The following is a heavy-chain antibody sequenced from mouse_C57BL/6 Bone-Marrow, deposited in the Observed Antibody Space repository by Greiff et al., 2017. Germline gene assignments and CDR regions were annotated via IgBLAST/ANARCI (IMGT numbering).Heavy chain of an antibody. CDR1: GYTFTSYW. CDR2: IDPSDSYT. V-gene: IGHV1-69*01. D-gene: IGHD1-1*01. CDR3: VSSYYNGSGYWFAD. Sequence: QVQLQQPGAELVMPGASVKLSCKASGYTFTSYWMHWVKQRPGQGLEWIGEIDPSDSYTNYNQKFKGKSTLTVDKSSSTAYMQLSSLTSESSAVYYCVSSYYNGSGYWFADWGQGTLVTVSA. J-gene: IGHJ3*01.